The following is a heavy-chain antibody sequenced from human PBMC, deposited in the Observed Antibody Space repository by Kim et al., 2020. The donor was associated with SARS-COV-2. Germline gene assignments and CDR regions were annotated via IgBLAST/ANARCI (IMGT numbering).Heavy chain of an antibody. J-gene: IGHJ6*02. CDR3: ATSHVGGFYGSGSPQTGYYGMDV. V-gene: IGHV1-18*01. Sequence: ASVKVSCKASGYTFTSYGISWVRQAPGQGLEWMGWISAYNGNTNYAQKLQGRVTMTTDTSTSTAYMELRSLRSNDTAVYYCATSHVGGFYGSGSPQTGYYGMDVWGQGTTVTVSS. CDR1: GYTFTSYG. CDR2: ISAYNGNT. D-gene: IGHD3-10*01.